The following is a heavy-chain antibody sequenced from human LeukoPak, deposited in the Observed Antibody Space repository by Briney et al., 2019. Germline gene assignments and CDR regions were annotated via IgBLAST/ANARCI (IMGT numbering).Heavy chain of an antibody. J-gene: IGHJ4*02. D-gene: IGHD1-20*01. V-gene: IGHV1-18*01. CDR1: GYTFTSYG. CDR2: ISAYNGNT. CDR3: ARDWSGGITGTPGDY. Sequence: GASVKVSCKASGYTFTSYGISWVRQAPGQGLEWMGWISAYNGNTNYAQKLQGRVTMTTDTSTSTAYMELRSLRSEDTAVYYCARDWSGGITGTPGDYWGQGTLVTVSS.